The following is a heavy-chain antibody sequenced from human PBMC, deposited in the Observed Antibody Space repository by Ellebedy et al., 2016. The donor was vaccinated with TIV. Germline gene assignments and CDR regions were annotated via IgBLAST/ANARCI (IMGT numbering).Heavy chain of an antibody. CDR3: AKWTVGYCSSASCYTGDY. Sequence: MPSETLSLTCAVYGGSFNNYYWSWIRQPPGKGLEWIGEFNLGGTTNYNPSLKSRVTISVDTSKNQFSLKLNSVTAADTAVYYCAKWTVGYCSSASCYTGDYWGQGTLVTVSS. V-gene: IGHV4-34*01. CDR2: FNLGGTT. CDR1: GGSFNNYY. D-gene: IGHD2-2*02. J-gene: IGHJ4*02.